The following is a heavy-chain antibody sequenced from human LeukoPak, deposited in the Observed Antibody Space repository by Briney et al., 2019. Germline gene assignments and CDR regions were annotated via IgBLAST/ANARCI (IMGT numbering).Heavy chain of an antibody. J-gene: IGHJ4*02. V-gene: IGHV3-7*01. CDR1: GFTFSNYW. CDR2: IKYDGGEK. CDR3: ARDYVCGSLESDY. Sequence: PGGSLTLSCLSSGFTFSNYWMSWFRQPAGRGLEWVGNIKYDGGEKYYLGCVEGRFPNSRDKAQNSLFLDMNSLRAEDTAVYYCARDYVCGSLESDYWGQGTLVTVSP. D-gene: IGHD3-10*02.